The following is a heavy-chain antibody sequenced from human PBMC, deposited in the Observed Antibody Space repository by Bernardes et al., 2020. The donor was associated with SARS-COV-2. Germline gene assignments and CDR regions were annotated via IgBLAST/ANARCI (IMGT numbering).Heavy chain of an antibody. J-gene: IGHJ6*02. CDR3: AKAIAPYYYCASVWWDQNIMDV. CDR1: GFTFSSYW. V-gene: IGHV3-9*01. CDR2: ISCNRSGV. Sequence: GGSLRLSCAASGFTFSSYWMSWVRQTPEKGLEWVSCISCNRSGVGYADSVKGRFTISRDNARNSLYLQMSSLRVEDTALYYCAKAIAPYYYCASVWWDQNIMDVWGQGTTVTVSS. D-gene: IGHD2-21*01.